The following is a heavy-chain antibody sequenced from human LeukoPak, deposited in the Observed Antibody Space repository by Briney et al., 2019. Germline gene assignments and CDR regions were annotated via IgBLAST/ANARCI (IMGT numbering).Heavy chain of an antibody. CDR1: GGSISSGDYY. J-gene: IGHJ4*02. D-gene: IGHD3-3*01. CDR2: IYYSGST. V-gene: IGHV4-30-4*01. Sequence: SETLSLTCTVSGGSISSGDYYWSWIRQPPGKGLEWIGYIYYSGSTYYNPSLKSRVTISVDTSKNQFSLKLSSVTAADTAVYYCARLTIFDRHPLGNYFDYWGQGTLVTVSS. CDR3: ARLTIFDRHPLGNYFDY.